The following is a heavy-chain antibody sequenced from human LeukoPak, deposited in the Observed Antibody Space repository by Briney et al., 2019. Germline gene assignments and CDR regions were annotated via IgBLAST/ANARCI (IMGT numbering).Heavy chain of an antibody. CDR1: GFTFSGYW. D-gene: IGHD2-2*01. CDR3: ARVSSYCSSTSCKEPLGY. CDR2: INTDGSST. Sequence: PGGSLRLSCAASGFTFSGYWMYWVRQAPGKGLVWVSRINTDGSSTTYADSAKGRFTISRDNGKNTLYLQMNSLRAEHTAVYYCARVSSYCSSTSCKEPLGYWGQGTLATFSS. V-gene: IGHV3-74*01. J-gene: IGHJ4*02.